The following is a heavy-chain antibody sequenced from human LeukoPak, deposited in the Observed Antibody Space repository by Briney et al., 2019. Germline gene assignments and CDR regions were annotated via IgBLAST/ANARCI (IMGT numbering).Heavy chain of an antibody. CDR2: IGVSGTSR. CDR3: AKEAPGHFDL. Sequence: GGSLRLSCAASGFTFRSYAVGWVRQPPGKGLEWVSVIGVSGTSRYYADSVKDRFTISRDNSKSTLYLQMNRLRVEDTAVYYCAKEAPGHFDLWGRGTLVTVSS. CDR1: GFTFRSYA. V-gene: IGHV3-23*01. J-gene: IGHJ2*01.